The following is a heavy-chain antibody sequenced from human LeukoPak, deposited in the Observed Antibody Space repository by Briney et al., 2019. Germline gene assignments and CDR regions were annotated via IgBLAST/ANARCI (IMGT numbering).Heavy chain of an antibody. CDR3: ARVSQAGGSGGYSSVDF. CDR1: GYTFTGYY. V-gene: IGHV1-2*02. J-gene: IGHJ4*02. Sequence: ASVKVSCKASGYTFTGYYMYWVRQAPGQGLEWMGWINLHNGGTNYAQNFQGRVAMTRDASITTAYMELSGLRSDDTAVYYCARVSQAGGSGGYSSVDFWGQGTLVTVSS. CDR2: INLHNGGT. D-gene: IGHD3-10*01.